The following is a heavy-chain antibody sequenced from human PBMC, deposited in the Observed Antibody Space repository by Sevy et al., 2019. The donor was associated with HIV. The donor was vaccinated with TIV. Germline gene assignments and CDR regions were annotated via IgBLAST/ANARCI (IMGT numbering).Heavy chain of an antibody. CDR1: GYSFTSYW. CDR2: IYPGDSDT. J-gene: IGHJ6*02. V-gene: IGHV5-51*01. Sequence: GESLKISCKGSGYSFTSYWIGWVRQMPGKGLEWMGIIYPGDSDTRYSPSFQGQVTISVDKSISTAYLQWSSLKASDTAMYYCARGGIVPAARPIYYYYGMDVWGQGTTVTVSS. D-gene: IGHD2-2*02. CDR3: ARGGIVPAARPIYYYYGMDV.